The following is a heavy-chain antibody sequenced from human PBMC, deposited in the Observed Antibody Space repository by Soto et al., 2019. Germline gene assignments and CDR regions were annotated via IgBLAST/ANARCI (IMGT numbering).Heavy chain of an antibody. CDR3: SRGTYYPQSSGLHADY. V-gene: IGHV3-30*03. CDR2: ISSDGHHQ. J-gene: IGHJ4*02. Sequence: QVQLVESGGGEVQPGGSLRFSCATSGFSFNDYAMYWVRQAPGQGLEWVAIISSDGHHQFYLDNLRGRFTVSRDNSKNTQYLQMNSLRPEYTAVYYCSRGTYYPQSSGLHADYWGPGTLVSVSS. D-gene: IGHD3-22*01. CDR1: GFSFNDYA.